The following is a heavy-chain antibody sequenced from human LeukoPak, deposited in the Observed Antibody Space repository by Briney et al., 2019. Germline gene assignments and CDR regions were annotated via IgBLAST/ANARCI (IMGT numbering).Heavy chain of an antibody. CDR2: IKSKTDGGTT. CDR1: GFTFSNAW. CDR3: TTPTKYYGDYFFDY. V-gene: IGHV3-15*01. Sequence: GGSLRLSCAASGFTFSNAWMSWVRQAPGKGLEWVGRIKSKTDGGTTDYAAPVKGRFTISRDDSKSTLYLQMNSLKTEDTAVYYCTTPTKYYGDYFFDYWGQGTLVTVSS. D-gene: IGHD4-17*01. J-gene: IGHJ4*02.